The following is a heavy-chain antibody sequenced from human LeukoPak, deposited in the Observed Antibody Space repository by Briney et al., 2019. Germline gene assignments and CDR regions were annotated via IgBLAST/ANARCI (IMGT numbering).Heavy chain of an antibody. J-gene: IGHJ4*02. CDR1: GFTFSSYA. CDR2: ISSNGGST. V-gene: IGHV3-64*01. D-gene: IGHD3-22*01. Sequence: PGGSLRLSCAASGFTFSSYAMHWVRQAPGKGLEYVSAISSNGGSTYYANSVKGRFTISRDNSKNTLYPQMGSLRAEDMAVYYCARGGMTGDSSGYYYLFDYWGQGTLVTVSS. CDR3: ARGGMTGDSSGYYYLFDY.